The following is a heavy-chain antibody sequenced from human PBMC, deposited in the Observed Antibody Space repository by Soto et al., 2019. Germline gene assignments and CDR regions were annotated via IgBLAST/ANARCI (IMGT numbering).Heavy chain of an antibody. CDR1: GFTFTSSA. CDR3: AEEMTVTPSGGV. Sequence: SVKVSCKASGFTFTSSAVQWVRQARGQRLEWIGWIVVGSGNTNYAQKFQERVTITRDMSTSTAYMELSSLRSEDTAVYYCAEEMTVTPSGGVWGQGTTVTVSS. CDR2: IVVGSGNT. J-gene: IGHJ6*02. D-gene: IGHD4-4*01. V-gene: IGHV1-58*01.